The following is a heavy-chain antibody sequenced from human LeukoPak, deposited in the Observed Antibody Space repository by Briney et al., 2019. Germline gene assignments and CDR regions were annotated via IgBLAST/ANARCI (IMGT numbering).Heavy chain of an antibody. D-gene: IGHD4-17*01. CDR1: GFTFDDYG. J-gene: IGHJ4*02. V-gene: IGHV3-20*04. Sequence: GGSLRLSCAASGFTFDDYGMSWVRQAPGKGLEWVSGINWNGGSTGYADSVKGRFTISRDNAKNTLYLQMNSLRAEDTAVYYCAKDRRTYGDYRGDYWGQGTLVTVSS. CDR2: INWNGGST. CDR3: AKDRRTYGDYRGDY.